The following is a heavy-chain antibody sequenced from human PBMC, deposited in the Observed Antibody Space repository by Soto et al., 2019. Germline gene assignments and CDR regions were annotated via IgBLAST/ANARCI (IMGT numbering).Heavy chain of an antibody. J-gene: IGHJ3*01. Sequence: GGSLRLSCAASGFAFSSYGMHWVRQAPGKGLEWVAVISYDGSNKYYTDSVKGRFTISRDNSKNTLYLQMNSLKSEDSAVYDCENGVFWTGNYDVFDFWGQGTMVTVSS. CDR2: ISYDGSNK. CDR1: GFAFSSYG. V-gene: IGHV3-30*18. D-gene: IGHD3-3*01. CDR3: ENGVFWTGNYDVFDF.